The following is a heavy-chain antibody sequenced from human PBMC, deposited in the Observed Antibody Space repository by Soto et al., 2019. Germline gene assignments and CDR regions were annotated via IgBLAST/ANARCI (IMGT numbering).Heavy chain of an antibody. CDR2: INHSGST. Sequence: PSETLSLTCAVYGGSFSGYYWSWIRQPPGKGLEWIGEINHSGSTNYNPSLKSRVTISVDTSKNQFSLKLSSVTAADTAVYYCARGYWHSGSYYVVLGHFAYWGQGTLVTVS. V-gene: IGHV4-34*01. D-gene: IGHD1-26*01. CDR1: GGSFSGYY. CDR3: ARGYWHSGSYYVVLGHFAY. J-gene: IGHJ4*02.